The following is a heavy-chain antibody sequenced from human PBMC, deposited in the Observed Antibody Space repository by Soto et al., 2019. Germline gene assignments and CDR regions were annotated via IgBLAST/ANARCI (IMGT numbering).Heavy chain of an antibody. J-gene: IGHJ4*02. CDR1: GSIFRGYG. V-gene: IGHV3-33*01. CDR3: ARDGIGGTPFRGFCDY. CDR2: IWFDGSNI. Sequence: QEYLVESGGGVVQPGRSLRLSCAASGSIFRGYGMHWVRQAPGKGLEWVAVIWFDGSNIQYADSVKGRFTISRDNSKNILYLQMDSLGAEDTAVYYCARDGIGGTPFRGFCDYWGQGTQVTVSS. D-gene: IGHD1-7*01.